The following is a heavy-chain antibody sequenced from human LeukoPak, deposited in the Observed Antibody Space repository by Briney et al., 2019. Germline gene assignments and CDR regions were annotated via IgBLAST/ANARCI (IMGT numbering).Heavy chain of an antibody. CDR1: GGSFSGYY. D-gene: IGHD3-3*01. Sequence: SETLSLTCAVYGGSFSGYYWSWIRQPPGKGREWIGEINHSGSTKYTPSLKSRVTISVDTSKNQFSLKLSSVTAADTAVYYCAKGFERNYDFWSGYYGDYWGQGTLVTVSS. J-gene: IGHJ4*02. V-gene: IGHV4-34*01. CDR2: INHSGST. CDR3: AKGFERNYDFWSGYYGDY.